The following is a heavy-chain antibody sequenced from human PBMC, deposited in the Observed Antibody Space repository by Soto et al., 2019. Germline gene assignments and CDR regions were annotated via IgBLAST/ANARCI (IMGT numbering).Heavy chain of an antibody. V-gene: IGHV3-23*01. CDR2: ISGSGGST. J-gene: IGHJ6*02. D-gene: IGHD6-13*01. Sequence: PGGPLRLSCAASGFTFSSYAMSWVRQAPGKGLEWVSAISGSGGSTYYADSVKGRFTISRDNSKNTLYLQMNSLRAEDTAVYYCAIADSSSSTDNYYYYGMDVWGQGTTVTVSS. CDR3: AIADSSSSTDNYYYYGMDV. CDR1: GFTFSSYA.